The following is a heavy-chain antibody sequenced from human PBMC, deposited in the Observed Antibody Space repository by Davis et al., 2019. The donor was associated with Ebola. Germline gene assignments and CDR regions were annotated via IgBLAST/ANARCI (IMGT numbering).Heavy chain of an antibody. J-gene: IGHJ4*02. CDR2: IFPGDSDT. Sequence: PGGSLRLSCKASGYSFTTYWIVWVRQMPGKGLECMGIIFPGDSDTRYSPSSQGQVTISADKSISTAYLQWSSLKASDTAIYYCARGTNGYNPGGYFDSWGQGTLVTVSS. CDR1: GYSFTTYW. V-gene: IGHV5-51*01. D-gene: IGHD5-24*01. CDR3: ARGTNGYNPGGYFDS.